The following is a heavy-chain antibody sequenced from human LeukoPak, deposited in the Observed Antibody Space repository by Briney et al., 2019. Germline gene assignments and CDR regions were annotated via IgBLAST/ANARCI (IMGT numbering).Heavy chain of an antibody. J-gene: IGHJ2*01. V-gene: IGHV4-61*01. Sequence: SETLSLTCTVSGGSVSSGNYYWGWIRQPPGKGLEWIGYIYFSGSTNYNPSLKTRVTISIAPSKNQFSLQLSSVTAADTAVYYCARAVVVVTASGSRYFDLSGRGTLVTVSS. CDR3: ARAVVVVTASGSRYFDL. CDR1: GGSVSSGNYY. CDR2: IYFSGST. D-gene: IGHD2-21*02.